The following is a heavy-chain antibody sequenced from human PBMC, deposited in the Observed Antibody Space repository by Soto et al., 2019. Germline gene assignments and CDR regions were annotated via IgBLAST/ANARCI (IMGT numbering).Heavy chain of an antibody. CDR3: ARDSIAAAGTDY. V-gene: IGHV1-69*13. CDR1: GGTFSSYT. CDR2: TIPLFGTT. Sequence: SVKVSCKASGGTFSSYTIAWVRQAPGQGLEWMGETIPLFGTTNYVEKFQGRLTITADASTSTAYMELSSLRSEDTAMYYCARDSIAAAGTDYWGQGTLVTVSS. J-gene: IGHJ4*02. D-gene: IGHD6-13*01.